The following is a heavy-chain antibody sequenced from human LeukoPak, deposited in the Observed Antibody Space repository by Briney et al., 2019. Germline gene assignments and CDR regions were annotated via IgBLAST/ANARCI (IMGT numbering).Heavy chain of an antibody. CDR3: ARADNYFYDTSGYQVGYFYYGMDV. D-gene: IGHD3-22*01. Sequence: SQTLSLTCAISGDSVSRNGPAWNWIRQSPSRGLEWLGRTYYRSEWYNDYEVSVKSRISINADTSKNQFSQQLKSVTPEDTAVYYCARADNYFYDTSGYQVGYFYYGMDVWGQGTTVTVSS. CDR2: TYYRSEWYN. J-gene: IGHJ6*02. V-gene: IGHV6-1*01. CDR1: GDSVSRNGPA.